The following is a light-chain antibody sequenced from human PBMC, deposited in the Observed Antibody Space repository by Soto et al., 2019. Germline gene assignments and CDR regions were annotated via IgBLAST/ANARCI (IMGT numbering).Light chain of an antibody. J-gene: IGLJ1*01. Sequence: QSALTQPASVSGSPGQSITISCTGTSSDVGGYNYVSWYQQHPGKAPKLMIYDVSNRPPGVSNRFSGSKSGNTASLTISGLQAEDEADYYCSSYTSSSTFYVFGTGTKLTVL. V-gene: IGLV2-14*01. CDR2: DVS. CDR3: SSYTSSSTFYV. CDR1: SSDVGGYNY.